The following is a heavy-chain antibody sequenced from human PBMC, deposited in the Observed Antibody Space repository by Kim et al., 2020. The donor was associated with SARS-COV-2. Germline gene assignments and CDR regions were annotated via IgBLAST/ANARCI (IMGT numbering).Heavy chain of an antibody. J-gene: IGHJ4*02. V-gene: IGHV3-72*01. CDR2: IRNKTKNYST. CDR3: TRLYNWNGGYWSEDY. CDR1: GFTFSDHY. D-gene: IGHD1-20*01. Sequence: GGSLRLSCAASGFTFSDHYMDWVRQAPGKGLEWVGRIRNKTKNYSTAYAASVKGRFTISRDDSKNSLSLQMNSLKTEDTAVYYCTRLYNWNGGYWSEDYWGQRALVTVSP.